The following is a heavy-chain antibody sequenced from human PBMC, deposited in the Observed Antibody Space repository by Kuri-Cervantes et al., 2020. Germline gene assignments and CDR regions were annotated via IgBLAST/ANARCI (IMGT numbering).Heavy chain of an antibody. V-gene: IGHV4-39*01. CDR1: GGSISSSSYY. J-gene: IGHJ4*02. CDR2: IYYSGST. D-gene: IGHD5-24*01. CDR3: ARAVEMATINTGFDY. Sequence: SETLSLTCTVSGGSISSSSYYWGWIRQPPGKGLEWIGSIYYSGSTYYNPSLKSRVTISVDTSKNQFSLKLSSVTAADTAVYYCARAVEMATINTGFDYWGQGTLVTSPQ.